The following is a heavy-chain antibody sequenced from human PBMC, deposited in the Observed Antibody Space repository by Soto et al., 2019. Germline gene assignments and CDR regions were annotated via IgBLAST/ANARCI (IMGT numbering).Heavy chain of an antibody. J-gene: IGHJ4*02. CDR1: GDSVSSGPNY. D-gene: IGHD2-21*01. Sequence: QVQLQESGPGLVKPSETLSLSCAVSGDSVSSGPNYWSWLRQPPGRGPEWIGYVFGIQTTNTNPSLRVRVTITKDTSKNEFSLRLTSVTTADTAVYYCARRNSRGLVDLWGQGILVTVSS. CDR3: ARRNSRGLVDL. CDR2: VFGIQTT. V-gene: IGHV4-61*01.